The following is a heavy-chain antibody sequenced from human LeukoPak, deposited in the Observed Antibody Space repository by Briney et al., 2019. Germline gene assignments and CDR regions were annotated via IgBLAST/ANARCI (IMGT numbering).Heavy chain of an antibody. V-gene: IGHV1-46*01. J-gene: IGHJ4*02. CDR3: ASGRAVWDFDY. Sequence: ASVKVSCKASGYTFTSYYMHWVRQAPGQGLEWMGIINPSGGSTSYAQKFQGRVTMTTDTSTSTAYMELRSLRSDDTAVYYCASGRAVWDFDYWGQGTLVTVSS. CDR1: GYTFTSYY. CDR2: INPSGGST. D-gene: IGHD1-26*01.